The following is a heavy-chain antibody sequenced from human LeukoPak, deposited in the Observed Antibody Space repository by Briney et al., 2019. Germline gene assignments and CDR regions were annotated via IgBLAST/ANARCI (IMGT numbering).Heavy chain of an antibody. CDR1: GGSISSGSYY. V-gene: IGHV4-61*02. CDR2: IYTSGST. J-gene: IGHJ5*02. D-gene: IGHD6-13*01. CDR3: ARDLVGIAAAGNNWFDP. Sequence: SETLSLTCTVSGGSISSGSYYWSWIRQPAGKGLGWIGRIYTSGSTNYNPSLKSRVTISVDTSKNQFSLKLSSVTAADTAVYYCARDLVGIAAAGNNWFDPWGQGTLVTVSS.